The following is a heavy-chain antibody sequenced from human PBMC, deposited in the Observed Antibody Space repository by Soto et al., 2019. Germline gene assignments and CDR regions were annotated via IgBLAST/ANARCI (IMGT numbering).Heavy chain of an antibody. CDR2: ITRSEYI. J-gene: IGHJ4*02. V-gene: IGHV3-21*01. CDR3: ARSFDSVGDS. D-gene: IGHD3-9*01. Sequence: GGSLRLSCEASGFDFSSYSITWVRQAPGKGLEYVSGITRSEYIYYADSLKGRFTISRDNARNSVYLQIHSLRTDDTAVYYCARSFDSVGDSWGQGTLVTVSS. CDR1: GFDFSSYS.